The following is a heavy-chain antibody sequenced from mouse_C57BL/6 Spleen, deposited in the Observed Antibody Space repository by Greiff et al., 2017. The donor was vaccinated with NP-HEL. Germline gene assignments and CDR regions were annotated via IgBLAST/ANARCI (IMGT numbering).Heavy chain of an antibody. V-gene: IGHV5-6*02. D-gene: IGHD2-12*01. CDR2: ISSGGSYT. J-gene: IGHJ2*01. CDR3: ARHVLRVDFDY. CDR1: GFTFSSYG. Sequence: DVKLVESGGDLVKPGGSLKLSCAASGFTFSSYGMSWVRQTPDKRLEWVATISSGGSYTYYPDSVKGRFTISRDNAKNTLYLQMSSLKSEDTAMYYCARHVLRVDFDYWGQGTTLTVSS.